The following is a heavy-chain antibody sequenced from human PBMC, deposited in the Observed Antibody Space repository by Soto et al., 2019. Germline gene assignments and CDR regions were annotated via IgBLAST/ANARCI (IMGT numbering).Heavy chain of an antibody. V-gene: IGHV3-23*01. CDR1: GFTFSSYA. D-gene: IGHD2-2*03. J-gene: IGHJ5*02. Sequence: GGSLRLSCAASGFTFSSYAMSWVRQAPGKGLEWVSAISGSGGSTYYADSVKGRFAISRDNSKNTLYLQMNSLRAEDTAVYYCARLDIVVPPNWFDPWGQGTLVTVSS. CDR2: ISGSGGST. CDR3: ARLDIVVPPNWFDP.